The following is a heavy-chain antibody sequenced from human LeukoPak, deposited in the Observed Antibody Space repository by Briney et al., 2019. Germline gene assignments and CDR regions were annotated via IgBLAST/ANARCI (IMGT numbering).Heavy chain of an antibody. J-gene: IGHJ4*02. Sequence: GGSLRLSCAASGFTFSSYAMHWVRQAPGKGLEWVAVISYDGGNKYYADSVKGRFTISRDNSKNTLYLQMNSLRAEDTAVYYCARATGGSYYPYYFDYWGQGTLVTVSS. CDR2: ISYDGGNK. V-gene: IGHV3-30*14. CDR3: ARATGGSYYPYYFDY. CDR1: GFTFSSYA. D-gene: IGHD1-26*01.